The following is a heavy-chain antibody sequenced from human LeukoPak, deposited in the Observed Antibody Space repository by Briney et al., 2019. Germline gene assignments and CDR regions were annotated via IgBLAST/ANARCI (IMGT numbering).Heavy chain of an antibody. V-gene: IGHV3-53*05. J-gene: IGHJ4*02. CDR2: IYSGGST. CDR3: AKEGETAESFDY. D-gene: IGHD1-26*01. CDR1: GFTVSSNY. Sequence: QPGGSLRLSCAASGFTVSSNYMSWVRQAPGKGLEWVSVIYSGGSTYYADSVKGRFTISRDNSKNTLYLQMNSLRAEDMALYYCAKEGETAESFDYWGQGTLVTVSS.